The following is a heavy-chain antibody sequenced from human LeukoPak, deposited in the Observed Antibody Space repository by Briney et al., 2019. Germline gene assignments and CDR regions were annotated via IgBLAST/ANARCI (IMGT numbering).Heavy chain of an antibody. CDR1: GGSVSSGSYY. D-gene: IGHD6-13*01. CDR2: IYYSGST. Sequence: SETLSLTCTVSGGSVSSGSYYWSWIRQPPGKGLEWIGYIYYSGSTYYNPSLKSRVTISVDTSKNQFSLNLNSVTAADTAVYYCARQSPAYSSSWYAPYYSGLDVWGQGTTVTVSS. J-gene: IGHJ6*02. V-gene: IGHV4-61*01. CDR3: ARQSPAYSSSWYAPYYSGLDV.